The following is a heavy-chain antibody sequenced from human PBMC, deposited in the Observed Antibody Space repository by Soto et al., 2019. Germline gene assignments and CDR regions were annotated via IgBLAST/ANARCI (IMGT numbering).Heavy chain of an antibody. CDR2: IIPIFGTA. CDR1: GGTFSSYA. J-gene: IGHJ5*02. Sequence: SVKVSCKASGGTFSSYAISWVRQAPGQGLEWMGGIIPIFGTANYAQKFQGRVTITADESTSTAYMELSSLRSEDTAVYYWARERTGTTSWFDPWGQGTLVTVSS. CDR3: ARERTGTTSWFDP. V-gene: IGHV1-69*13. D-gene: IGHD1-7*01.